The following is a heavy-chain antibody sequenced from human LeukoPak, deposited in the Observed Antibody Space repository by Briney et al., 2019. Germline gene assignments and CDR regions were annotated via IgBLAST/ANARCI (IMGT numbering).Heavy chain of an antibody. Sequence: PSETLSLTCTVSGGSISSYYWSWIRQPPGKGLEWIGYIYYSGSTNYNPSLKSRVTIPVDTSKNQFSLKLSSVTAADTAVYYCAREYGSGSYIDYWGQGTLVTVSS. CDR2: IYYSGST. CDR1: GGSISSYY. CDR3: AREYGSGSYIDY. V-gene: IGHV4-59*01. D-gene: IGHD3-10*01. J-gene: IGHJ4*02.